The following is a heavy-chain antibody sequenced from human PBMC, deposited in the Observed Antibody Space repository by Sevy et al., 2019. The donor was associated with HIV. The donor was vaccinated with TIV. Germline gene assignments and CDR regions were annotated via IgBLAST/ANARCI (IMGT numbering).Heavy chain of an antibody. J-gene: IGHJ6*02. CDR2: MNPNSGNT. CDR1: GYTFTSYD. V-gene: IGHV1-8*01. D-gene: IGHD6-6*01. CDR3: AITPGKGIAARPNKNYYYYGMDV. Sequence: ASVKVSCKASGYTFTSYDINWVRQATGQGLEWMGWMNPNSGNTGYAQKFQGRVTMTRNTSISTADTELSSLRSEDTAVYYCAITPGKGIAARPNKNYYYYGMDVWGQGTTVTVSS.